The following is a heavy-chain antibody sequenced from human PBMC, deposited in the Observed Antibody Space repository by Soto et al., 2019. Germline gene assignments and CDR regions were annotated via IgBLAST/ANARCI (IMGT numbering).Heavy chain of an antibody. J-gene: IGHJ6*02. CDR2: INPSGGST. CDR3: ARDREMATGYYYYGMDV. CDR1: GYTFTSYY. D-gene: IGHD5-12*01. V-gene: IGHV1-46*01. Sequence: ASVKVSCKASGYTFTSYYMHWVRQAPGQGFEWMGIINPSGGSTSYAQKFQGRVTMTRDTSMSTVYMELSSLRSEDTAVYYCARDREMATGYYYYGMDVWGQGTTVTVSS.